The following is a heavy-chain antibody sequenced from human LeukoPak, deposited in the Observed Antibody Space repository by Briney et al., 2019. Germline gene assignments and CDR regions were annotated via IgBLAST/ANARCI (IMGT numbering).Heavy chain of an antibody. CDR3: ARDPSNWNYVTYYMDV. V-gene: IGHV3-7*01. J-gene: IGHJ6*03. Sequence: GGSLRLSCAASGFIVSSNYMNWVRQAPGKGLEWVANINQDGSEKYYVDSMKGRFTISRDNAKNSLYLQMNSLRAEDTAVYYCARDPSNWNYVTYYMDVWGKGTTVTVSS. D-gene: IGHD1-7*01. CDR2: INQDGSEK. CDR1: GFIVSSNY.